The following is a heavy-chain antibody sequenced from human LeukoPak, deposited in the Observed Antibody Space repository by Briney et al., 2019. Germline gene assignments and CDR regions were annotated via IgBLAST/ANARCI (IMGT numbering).Heavy chain of an antibody. CDR1: GFSFSIYA. J-gene: IGHJ4*02. CDR3: AQNWNLDS. D-gene: IGHD1-1*01. Sequence: GGSLRLSCAASGFSFSIYAMSWVRQAPGKGLEWVSSISSGDGSTYYADSVKGQFTISRDNSKNTLYLQMSSLRAEDTAVYFCAQNWNLDSWGQGTLVTVSS. CDR2: ISSGDGST. V-gene: IGHV3-23*01.